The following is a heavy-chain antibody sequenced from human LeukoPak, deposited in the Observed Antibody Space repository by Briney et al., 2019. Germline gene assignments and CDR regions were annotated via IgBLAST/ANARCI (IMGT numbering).Heavy chain of an antibody. V-gene: IGHV3-7*01. CDR1: GFTFSSYW. Sequence: GGSLRLSCAASGFTFSSYWMSWVRQAPGKGLEWVANIKQDGSEKYYVDSVKSRFTISRDNAKNSLYLQMNSLRAEDTAVYYCARDKGGYDPLYDYWGQGTLVTVSS. CDR3: ARDKGGYDPLYDY. CDR2: IKQDGSEK. D-gene: IGHD5-12*01. J-gene: IGHJ4*02.